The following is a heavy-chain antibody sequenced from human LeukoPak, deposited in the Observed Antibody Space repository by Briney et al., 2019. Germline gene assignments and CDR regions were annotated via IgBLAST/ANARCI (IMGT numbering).Heavy chain of an antibody. D-gene: IGHD4-17*01. Sequence: PGGYPRLSCAASGFFFSSQDMGWVRQAPGKGLEWVSAISDGGSRTYYADAVKGRLTISRDNSKNTLYVQMNSLRADDTAVYYCAKDREWDDYAEYDYWGQATVATASS. CDR3: AKDREWDDYAEYDY. J-gene: IGHJ4*02. V-gene: IGHV3-23*01. CDR1: GFFFSSQD. CDR2: ISDGGSRT.